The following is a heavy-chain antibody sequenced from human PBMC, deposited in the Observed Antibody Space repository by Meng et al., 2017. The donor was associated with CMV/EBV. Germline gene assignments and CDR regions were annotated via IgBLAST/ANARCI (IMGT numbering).Heavy chain of an antibody. D-gene: IGHD6-6*01. CDR2: MNPNSGNT. V-gene: IGHV1-8*01. CDR1: GYTFTSYD. J-gene: IGHJ4*02. Sequence: ASVKVSCKASGYTFTSYDINWVRQATGQGLEWMGWMNPNSGNTGYAQKFQGRVTMTRDTSISTAYMELSRLRSDDTAVYYCARDRGSSSVFDYWGQGTLVTVSS. CDR3: ARDRGSSSVFDY.